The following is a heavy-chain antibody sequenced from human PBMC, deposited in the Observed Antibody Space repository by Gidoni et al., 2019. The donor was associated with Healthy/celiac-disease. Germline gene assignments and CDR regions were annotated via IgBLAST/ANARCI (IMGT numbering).Heavy chain of an antibody. Sequence: EVQLVESGGGLVQPGGSLRLSWAASGFTFSLYTINWVRQVPGKGLEWVSYISSSSRTIYYADSVEGRFTISRDNAKNSLYLQMNSLRAEDTAVYYCARVGYYDSSGYYSVAFDIWGQGTMVTVSS. CDR2: ISSSSRTI. CDR3: ARVGYYDSSGYYSVAFDI. J-gene: IGHJ3*02. V-gene: IGHV3-48*01. D-gene: IGHD3-22*01. CDR1: GFTFSLYT.